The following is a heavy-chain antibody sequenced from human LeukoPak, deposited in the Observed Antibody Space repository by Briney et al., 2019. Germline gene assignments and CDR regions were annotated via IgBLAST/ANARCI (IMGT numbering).Heavy chain of an antibody. CDR2: IYDSGST. CDR3: ARGTYFDTSGYLNWFDP. D-gene: IGHD3-22*01. Sequence: SETLSLTCTVSDGSVSSYYWSWIRQPPGKGLEWIGHIYDSGSTNYNPSLKSRVTMSVDTSKNQFSLNVAFVTAADTAVYYCARGTYFDTSGYLNWFDPWGRGTRVTVSS. CDR1: DGSVSSYY. J-gene: IGHJ5*02. V-gene: IGHV4-59*02.